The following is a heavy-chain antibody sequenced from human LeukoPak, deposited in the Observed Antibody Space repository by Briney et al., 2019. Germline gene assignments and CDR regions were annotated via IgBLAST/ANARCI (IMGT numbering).Heavy chain of an antibody. Sequence: GGSLRLSCAASGFTFSSYAMGWVRQAPGKGLEWVSLISASGGSTYYADSVKGRFTISRDNSKNTLYLQMSSLRAEDTAVYYCAKGRNDYKYYFDYRGQGTLVTVSS. D-gene: IGHD5-24*01. V-gene: IGHV3-23*01. CDR3: AKGRNDYKYYFDY. J-gene: IGHJ4*02. CDR1: GFTFSSYA. CDR2: ISASGGST.